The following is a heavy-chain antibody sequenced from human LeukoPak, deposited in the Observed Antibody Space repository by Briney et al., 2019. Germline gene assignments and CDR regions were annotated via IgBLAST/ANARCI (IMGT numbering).Heavy chain of an antibody. CDR3: ASHRGYSGYDSPNWFDP. J-gene: IGHJ5*02. CDR2: IYYSGST. V-gene: IGHV4-59*08. CDR1: GGSISSYY. D-gene: IGHD5-12*01. Sequence: SETLSLTCTVSGGSISSYYWSWIRQPPGKGLEWIGYIYYSGSTNYNPSLKSRVTISVDTSKNQFSLKLSSVTAADTAVYYCASHRGYSGYDSPNWFDPWGQGTLVTVSS.